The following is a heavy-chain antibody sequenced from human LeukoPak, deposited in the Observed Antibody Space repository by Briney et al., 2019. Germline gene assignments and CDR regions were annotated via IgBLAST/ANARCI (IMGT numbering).Heavy chain of an antibody. D-gene: IGHD3-16*02. CDR2: IKSKTDGGTT. CDR3: TTDYPLFGGVIRWNY. V-gene: IGHV3-15*01. CDR1: GFTFINAW. J-gene: IGHJ4*02. Sequence: GGSLRLSCAASGFTFINAWMSWVRQAPGKGLEWVGRIKSKTDGGTTDYAAPVKGRFTISRDDSKNTLYLQMNSLKTEDTAVYYCTTDYPLFGGVIRWNYWGQGTLVTVSS.